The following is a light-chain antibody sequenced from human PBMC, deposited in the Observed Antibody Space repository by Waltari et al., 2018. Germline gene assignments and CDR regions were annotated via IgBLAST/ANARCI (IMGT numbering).Light chain of an antibody. CDR2: DVS. Sequence: QSALTQPASVSGSPGQSLTISCTGTSSDVGAYNYSSWYQQHPGKAPKLMIYDVSNRPSGVSNRFSGSKSGNTASLTISGLQAEDEADYYCSSYTSSSTLVFGGGTKLTVL. V-gene: IGLV2-14*03. J-gene: IGLJ2*01. CDR1: SSDVGAYNY. CDR3: SSYTSSSTLV.